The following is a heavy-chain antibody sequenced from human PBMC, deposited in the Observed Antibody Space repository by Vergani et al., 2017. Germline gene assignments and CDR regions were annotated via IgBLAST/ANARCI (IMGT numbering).Heavy chain of an antibody. Sequence: EVQLVESGGGLVQPGGSLKLSCAASGFTFSGSAMHWVRRASGKGLEWVGRIRSKANSYATAYAASVKGRFTISRDDSKNTAYLQMNSLKTEDTAVYYCATGSFMTGDYGGNSARGYYYGMDVWGQGTTVTVSS. V-gene: IGHV3-73*01. J-gene: IGHJ6*02. CDR3: ATGSFMTGDYGGNSARGYYYGMDV. D-gene: IGHD4-23*01. CDR2: IRSKANSYAT. CDR1: GFTFSGSA.